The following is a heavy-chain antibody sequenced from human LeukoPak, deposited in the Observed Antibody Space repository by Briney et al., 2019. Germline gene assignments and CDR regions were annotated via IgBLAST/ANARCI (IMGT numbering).Heavy chain of an antibody. Sequence: GGSLRLSCAASGFTFSSYSMNWVRQAPGKGLEWVSSISSSSSYIYYADSVKGRFTISRDNAKNSLYLQMNSLGAEDTAVYYCASYYDSSSSDLFDYWGQGTLVTVSS. J-gene: IGHJ4*02. CDR3: ASYYDSSSSDLFDY. D-gene: IGHD6-6*01. CDR2: ISSSSSYI. CDR1: GFTFSSYS. V-gene: IGHV3-21*01.